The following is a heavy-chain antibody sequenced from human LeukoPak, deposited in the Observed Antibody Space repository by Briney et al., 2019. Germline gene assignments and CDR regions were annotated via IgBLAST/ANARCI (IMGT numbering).Heavy chain of an antibody. CDR2: IKQDGSEK. CDR1: GFTFSSYW. CDR3: ARDSGKRWLQSNAFDI. Sequence: GGSLRLSCAASGFTFSSYWMSWVRQAPGKGLEWVANIKQDGSEKYYVDSVKGRFTISRDNAKNSLYLQMNSLRAEDTAVYYCARDSGKRWLQSNAFDIWGQGTMVTVSS. V-gene: IGHV3-7*01. D-gene: IGHD5-24*01. J-gene: IGHJ3*02.